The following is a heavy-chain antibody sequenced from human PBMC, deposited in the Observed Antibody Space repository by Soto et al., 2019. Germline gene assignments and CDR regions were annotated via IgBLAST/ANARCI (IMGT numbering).Heavy chain of an antibody. V-gene: IGHV4-59*01. Sequence: QVQLQESSQGLVKPSETLSLMCTVSGGSISSYYWSWIRQPPGKGLEWIGYIYYSGSTNYNPSLKSRVTISVDTSKNQFSLKLSSVTAADTAVYYCARERRDGYKHYFDYWGQGTLVTVSS. D-gene: IGHD5-12*01. CDR2: IYYSGST. CDR3: ARERRDGYKHYFDY. CDR1: GGSISSYY. J-gene: IGHJ4*02.